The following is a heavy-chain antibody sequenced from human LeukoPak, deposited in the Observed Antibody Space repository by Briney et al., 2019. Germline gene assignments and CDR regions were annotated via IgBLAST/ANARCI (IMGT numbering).Heavy chain of an antibody. D-gene: IGHD3-3*01. Sequence: PGASLRLSCAASGFTFSSYAMSWARKAPGKGLDWVAHIWYDGSKKYYADSVKGRFTLSRDHAKNSLYLKMHGLRVEDTALYYCARGLRFLEWLSVFDYWGQGTLVTVSS. CDR1: GFTFSSYA. CDR2: IWYDGSKK. CDR3: ARGLRFLEWLSVFDY. J-gene: IGHJ4*02. V-gene: IGHV3-33*08.